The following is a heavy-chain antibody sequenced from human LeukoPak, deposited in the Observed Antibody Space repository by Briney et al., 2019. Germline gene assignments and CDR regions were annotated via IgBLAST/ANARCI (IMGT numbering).Heavy chain of an antibody. V-gene: IGHV3-48*04. CDR3: ARDGARYPRAFDI. CDR1: GVTFSSYS. Sequence: GGSLRLSCAASGVTFSSYSMNWVRQAPGKGLEWVSYISSSSSTIYYADSVKGRFTISRDNAKNSLYLLMNSLRAEDTAVYYCARDGARYPRAFDIWGQGTMVTVSS. D-gene: IGHD1-14*01. CDR2: ISSSSSTI. J-gene: IGHJ3*02.